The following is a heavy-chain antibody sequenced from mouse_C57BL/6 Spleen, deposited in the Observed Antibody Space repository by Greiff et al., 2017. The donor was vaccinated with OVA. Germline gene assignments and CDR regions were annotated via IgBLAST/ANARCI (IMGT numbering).Heavy chain of an antibody. V-gene: IGHV1-50*01. D-gene: IGHD2-2*01. J-gene: IGHJ3*01. CDR1: GYTFTSYW. Sequence: VQLQQPGAELVKPGASVKLSCKASGYTFTSYWMQWVKQRPGQGLEWIGEIDPSDSYPNYNHKFQGKATLTVDTSSSPAYMQLSSLTSEDSAVYYCAKDSGNDEKFAYWGQGTLVTVSA. CDR2: IDPSDSYP. CDR3: AKDSGNDEKFAY.